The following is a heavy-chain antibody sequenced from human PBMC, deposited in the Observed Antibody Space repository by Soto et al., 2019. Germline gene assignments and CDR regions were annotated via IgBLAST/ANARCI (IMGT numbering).Heavy chain of an antibody. Sequence: GGSLRLSCSASGFTFSSYAMHWVRPAPGKGMEYVSAISSNGGSTYYADSVKGRFTISRDNSKNTLYLQMSSLRAEDTAVYYCVKDGSKQQLSAFDNWGQGTMVPVSS. J-gene: IGHJ3*02. CDR2: ISSNGGST. V-gene: IGHV3-64D*06. CDR3: VKDGSKQQLSAFDN. CDR1: GFTFSSYA. D-gene: IGHD6-13*01.